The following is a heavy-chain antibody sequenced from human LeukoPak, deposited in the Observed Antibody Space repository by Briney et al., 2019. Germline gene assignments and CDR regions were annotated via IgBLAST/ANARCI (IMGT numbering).Heavy chain of an antibody. J-gene: IGHJ4*02. CDR2: ILYTGGI. D-gene: IGHD3-3*01. CDR3: ARHRYGIGADS. V-gene: IGHV4-59*08. CDR1: GPSITVDH. Sequence: SPTPSLTCTVSGPSITVDHWSWTRQPPGKEREFLGYILYTGGISYHPSLKSRVTISLDASKTQFSLMLNSVTAADTAVYFCARHRYGIGADSWGQGILVTVSS.